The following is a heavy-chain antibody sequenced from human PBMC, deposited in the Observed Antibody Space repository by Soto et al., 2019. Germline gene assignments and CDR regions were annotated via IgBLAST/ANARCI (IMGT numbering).Heavy chain of an antibody. D-gene: IGHD6-6*01. CDR3: AREALSVAARYYYYYGMDV. V-gene: IGHV1-2*02. CDR2: INPNSGGT. CDR1: GYTFTGYY. Sequence: QVQLVQSGAEVKKPGASVKVSCKASGYTFTGYYMHWVRQAPGQGLEWMGWINPNSGGTNYAQKFQGRVTMTRDTSISTAYMELSRLRSDDTAVYYCAREALSVAARYYYYYGMDVWGQGTTVTVSS. J-gene: IGHJ6*02.